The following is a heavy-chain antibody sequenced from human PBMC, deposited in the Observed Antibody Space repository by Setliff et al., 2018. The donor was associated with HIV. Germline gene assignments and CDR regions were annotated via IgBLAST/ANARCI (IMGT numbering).Heavy chain of an antibody. D-gene: IGHD2-15*01. J-gene: IGHJ3*02. V-gene: IGHV4-4*09. CDR1: GGSISTSY. CDR2: IYISGTT. CDR3: AREHCSGGSCNGFDI. Sequence: SETLSLTCTVSGGSISTSYWNWIRQPPGKGPEWIAYIYISGTTNYNPSLKSRVTISPDTSRNQFSLKLGSVTAADTAMYYCAREHCSGGSCNGFDIWGQGTMVTVSS.